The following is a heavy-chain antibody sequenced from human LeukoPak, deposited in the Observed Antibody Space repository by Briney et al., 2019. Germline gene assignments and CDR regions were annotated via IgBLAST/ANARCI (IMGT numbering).Heavy chain of an antibody. CDR2: ISGSGGTT. D-gene: IGHD1-1*01. CDR3: AKDLHNWNSVGVH. CDR1: GFTFSSYA. Sequence: GGSLRLSCAASGFTFSSYAMSWVRQAPGKGLEWVSVISGSGGTTYYADSVKGRFTISRDNSKNTVDLQMESLRAEDTAVYYCAKDLHNWNSVGVHCGQGTLVTVSS. V-gene: IGHV3-23*01. J-gene: IGHJ4*02.